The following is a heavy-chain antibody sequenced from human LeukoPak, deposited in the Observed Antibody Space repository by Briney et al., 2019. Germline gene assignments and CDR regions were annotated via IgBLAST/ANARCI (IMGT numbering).Heavy chain of an antibody. J-gene: IGHJ5*02. V-gene: IGHV4-30-4*01. CDR1: GGSISRGDYY. Sequence: SETLSLTCTVSGGSISRGDYYWSWIRQPPGKGLEWIGYIYYSGSTYYNPSLKSRVTISVDTSKNQFSLKLSSVTAADTAVYYCARTSYGDYDGWFDPWGQGTLVTVSS. D-gene: IGHD4-17*01. CDR3: ARTSYGDYDGWFDP. CDR2: IYYSGST.